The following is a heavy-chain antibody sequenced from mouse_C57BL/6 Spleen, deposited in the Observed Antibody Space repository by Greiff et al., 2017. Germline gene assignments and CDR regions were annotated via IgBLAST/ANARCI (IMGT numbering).Heavy chain of an antibody. V-gene: IGHV1-64*01. Sequence: VQLQQPGAELVKPGASVKLSCKASGYTFTSYWMHWVKQRPGQGLEWIGMIHPNSGSTNYNEKFKSKATLTVDKSSSTAYMQLSSLTSEDSAVYYCARSSDYYGSRWYFDVWGTGTTGTVSS. CDR3: ARSSDYYGSRWYFDV. CDR1: GYTFTSYW. D-gene: IGHD1-1*01. J-gene: IGHJ1*03. CDR2: IHPNSGST.